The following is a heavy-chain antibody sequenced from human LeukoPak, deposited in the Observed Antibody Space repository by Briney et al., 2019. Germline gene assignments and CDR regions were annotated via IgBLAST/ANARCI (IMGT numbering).Heavy chain of an antibody. Sequence: SVKVSCKASGGTFSSYAISWVRQAPGQGLEWMGKIIPIFGTANYAQKFQGRVTITTDESTSTTYMELSSLRSEDTAVYYCATDGGSSWSFDYWGQGTLVTVSS. CDR1: GGTFSSYA. CDR2: IIPIFGTA. D-gene: IGHD6-13*01. V-gene: IGHV1-69*05. CDR3: ATDGGSSWSFDY. J-gene: IGHJ4*02.